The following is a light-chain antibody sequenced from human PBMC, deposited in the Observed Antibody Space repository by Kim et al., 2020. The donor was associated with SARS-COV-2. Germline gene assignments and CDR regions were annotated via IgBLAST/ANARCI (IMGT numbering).Light chain of an antibody. J-gene: IGKJ1*01. CDR2: KAS. Sequence: ASVGDRVTITCRASQSISSWLAWYQQKPGKAPKLLIYKASSLESGVPSRFSGSGSGTEFTLTISSLQPNDFATYHCQQYNSAPWTFGQGTKVDIK. CDR3: QQYNSAPWT. V-gene: IGKV1-5*03. CDR1: QSISSW.